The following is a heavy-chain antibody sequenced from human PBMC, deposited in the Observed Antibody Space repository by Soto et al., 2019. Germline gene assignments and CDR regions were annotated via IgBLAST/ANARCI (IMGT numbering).Heavy chain of an antibody. CDR3: ARLGYYGSGSYYTNNWFDP. D-gene: IGHD3-10*01. J-gene: IGHJ5*02. Sequence: PSETLSLTCAVYGGSFSGYYWSWIRQPPGKGLEWIGEINHSGSTNYNPSLKSRVTISVDTSKNQFSLKLSSVTAADTAVYYCARLGYYGSGSYYTNNWFDPWGQGTLVTVPQ. V-gene: IGHV4-34*01. CDR1: GGSFSGYY. CDR2: INHSGST.